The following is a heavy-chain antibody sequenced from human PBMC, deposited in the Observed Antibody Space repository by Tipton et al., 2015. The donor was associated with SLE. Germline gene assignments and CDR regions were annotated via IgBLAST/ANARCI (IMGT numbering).Heavy chain of an antibody. D-gene: IGHD7-27*01. CDR3: ARLTPWGYGY. Sequence: LRLSCTVSGDTIDGNTYFWDWIRQPPGKGLMLIGSISYSGATSYNPSLKSRVTISVDTSKNQFSLSLISVTAADTAVYYCARLTPWGYGYWGPGMLVTVSS. CDR2: ISYSGAT. J-gene: IGHJ4*02. V-gene: IGHV4-39*07. CDR1: GDTIDGNTYF.